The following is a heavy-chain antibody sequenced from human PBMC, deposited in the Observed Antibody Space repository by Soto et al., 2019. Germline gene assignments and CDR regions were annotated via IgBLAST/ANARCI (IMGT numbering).Heavy chain of an antibody. CDR1: GYTLLSYA. Sequence: ASVKVSCKASGYTLLSYAISWVRQAPGQGLEWMGWISPNSGNTNYAQKLQGRVTMTTDTSSSTVSMELRSLRYDDTAVYYCASRPPFSIGDDVTYFFDYWVQGAMVTVSS. J-gene: IGHJ4*02. V-gene: IGHV1-18*01. CDR3: ASRPPFSIGDDVTYFFDY. CDR2: ISPNSGNT. D-gene: IGHD4-17*01.